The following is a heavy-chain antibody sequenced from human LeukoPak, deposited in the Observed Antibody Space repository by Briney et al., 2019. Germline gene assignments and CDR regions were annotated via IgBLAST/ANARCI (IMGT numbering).Heavy chain of an antibody. CDR1: GGSISSYY. D-gene: IGHD4-23*01. Sequence: PSETLSLTCTVSGGSISSYYWSWIRQPPGKGLEWIGDIYYSGSTNYNPSLKSRVTISVDTSKNQFSLKLSSVTAADTAVYYCARGLTVGTVTYFDYWGQGTLVTVSS. CDR2: IYYSGST. V-gene: IGHV4-59*01. CDR3: ARGLTVGTVTYFDY. J-gene: IGHJ4*02.